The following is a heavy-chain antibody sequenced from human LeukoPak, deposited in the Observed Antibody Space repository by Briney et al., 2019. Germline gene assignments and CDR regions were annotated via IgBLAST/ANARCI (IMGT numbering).Heavy chain of an antibody. J-gene: IGHJ3*02. V-gene: IGHV3-74*01. Sequence: GGSLRLSCAASGFTFSSYWMHWVRQAPGKGLVWVSRINSDGSSTSYADSVKGRFTISRDNAKNTLYLQMNSLRAEDTAVYYCARVDYYDSTTDAFDIWGQGTMVTVSS. CDR1: GFTFSSYW. CDR2: INSDGSST. D-gene: IGHD3-22*01. CDR3: ARVDYYDSTTDAFDI.